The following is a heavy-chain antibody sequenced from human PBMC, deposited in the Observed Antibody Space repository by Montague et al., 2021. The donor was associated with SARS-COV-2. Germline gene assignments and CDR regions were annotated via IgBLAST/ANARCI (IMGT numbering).Heavy chain of an antibody. CDR3: ARGRGPETGYHFDY. V-gene: IGHV3-30-3*01. D-gene: IGHD3-9*01. CDR2: VSYDGDNK. CDR1: GFTFSHYA. Sequence: SLRLSCPASGFTFSHYAMNWVRQAPGKGLEWVAFVSYDGDNKFYAESVKGRFSISRDKAKNTLNLEVHSLRPDDTAAYYCARGRGPETGYHFDYWGQGTLVTVSS. J-gene: IGHJ4*02.